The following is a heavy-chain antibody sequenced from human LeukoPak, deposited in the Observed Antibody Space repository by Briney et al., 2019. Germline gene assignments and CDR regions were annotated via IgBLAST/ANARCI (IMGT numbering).Heavy chain of an antibody. CDR1: GFTFSSYA. D-gene: IGHD3-10*01. V-gene: IGHV3-23*01. J-gene: IGHJ4*02. CDR2: ISGSGGST. Sequence: GGSLRLSCAASGFTFSSYAMSWVPQAPGKGLEWVSAISGSGGSTYYADSVKGRFTISRDNSKNTLYLQMNSLRAEDTAVYYCAKDRGLLWFGELFTQGGIFDYWGQGTLVTVSS. CDR3: AKDRGLLWFGELFTQGGIFDY.